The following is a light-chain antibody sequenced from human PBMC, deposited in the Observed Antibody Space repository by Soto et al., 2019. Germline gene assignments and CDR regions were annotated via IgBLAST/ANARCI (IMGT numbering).Light chain of an antibody. CDR3: QQYNNWPWT. CDR2: GAS. J-gene: IGKJ1*01. Sequence: EIVLTQSPGTLSLSPGEGATLSCRASQSVSSNYLVWYQQKPGQAPRLLIYGASSRATGIPDRFSGSGSGTDFTLTISSLQSEDFAIYYCQQYNNWPWTFGQGTKVDIK. CDR1: QSVSSNY. V-gene: IGKV3-20*01.